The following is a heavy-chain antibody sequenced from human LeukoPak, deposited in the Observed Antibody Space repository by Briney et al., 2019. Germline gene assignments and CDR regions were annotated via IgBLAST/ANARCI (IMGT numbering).Heavy chain of an antibody. Sequence: PGGSLRLSCVGSGLSVRDSEMNWVRQASGKGLQWVAHARADGTTKWYADSVRDRFNIARDNARNSVFLQMNSLTVDDSATYYCSRRFRDWGQGILVTVSS. CDR1: GLSVRDSE. CDR3: SRRFRD. CDR2: RADGTTK. J-gene: IGHJ4*02. V-gene: IGHV3-48*03.